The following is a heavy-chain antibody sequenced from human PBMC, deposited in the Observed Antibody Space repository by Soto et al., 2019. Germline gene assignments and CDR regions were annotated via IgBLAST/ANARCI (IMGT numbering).Heavy chain of an antibody. CDR1: GFTFSTYW. CDR2: IKQDGSEK. CDR3: VRVGRGYIHWPAFDI. V-gene: IGHV3-7*01. D-gene: IGHD5-18*01. J-gene: IGHJ3*02. Sequence: EVQLVESGGGLVQPGGSLRLSCAASGFTFSTYWLSWVRQAPGKGLEWVANIKQDGSEKYYVDSVKGRFTISRDNAKKSLYLQMNSLSAEDTAVYYCVRVGRGYIHWPAFDIWGQGTMVTVSS.